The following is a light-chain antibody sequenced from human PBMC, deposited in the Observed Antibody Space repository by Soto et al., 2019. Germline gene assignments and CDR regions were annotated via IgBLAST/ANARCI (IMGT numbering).Light chain of an antibody. CDR3: QSYDSSRSPLYV. J-gene: IGLJ1*01. CDR1: NSNIGAGYD. Sequence: QSVLTQPPSVSGAPGQRVSISCTGSNSNIGAGYDVHWYQHLPGTAPKLLIYANNNRPSGVPDRFSGSKSGTSASLAITGLQPEDEADYYCQSYDSSRSPLYVFGTGTKVTVL. CDR2: ANN. V-gene: IGLV1-40*01.